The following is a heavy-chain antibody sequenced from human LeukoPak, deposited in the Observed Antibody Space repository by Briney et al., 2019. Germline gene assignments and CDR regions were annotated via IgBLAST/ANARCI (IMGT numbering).Heavy chain of an antibody. CDR1: GYTFTGYC. CDR3: ARVVSKGIGDFDY. CDR2: INPNSGGT. D-gene: IGHD3-22*01. V-gene: IGHV1-2*06. Sequence: GASVKVSCKASGYTFTGYCTHWVRQAPGQGLEWMGRINPNSGGTNYAQKFQGRVTMTRDTSISTAYMELSRLRSDVTAVYYCARVVSKGIGDFDYWGQGTLVTVSS. J-gene: IGHJ4*02.